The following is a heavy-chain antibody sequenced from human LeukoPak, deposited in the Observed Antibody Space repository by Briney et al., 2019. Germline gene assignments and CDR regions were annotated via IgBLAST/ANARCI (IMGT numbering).Heavy chain of an antibody. CDR3: ARQKATRDYYDSGAFDI. J-gene: IGHJ3*02. D-gene: IGHD3-22*01. CDR1: GGSISSYY. Sequence: SETLSLTCTVSGGSISSYYWSWIRQPPGKGLEWIGNIYTSGSTNYNPSLKSRVTISVDTSKSQFSLKLSSVTAADTAVYYCARQKATRDYYDSGAFDIWGQGTMVTVSS. CDR2: IYTSGST. V-gene: IGHV4-4*09.